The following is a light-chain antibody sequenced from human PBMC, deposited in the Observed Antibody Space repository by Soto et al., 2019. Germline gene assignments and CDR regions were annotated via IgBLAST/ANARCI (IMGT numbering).Light chain of an antibody. V-gene: IGKV3-20*01. J-gene: IGKJ5*01. CDR3: QQYGSSPLIS. CDR1: QTVSITY. Sequence: VLTQSPGTLSLSPGESATLSCRASQTVSITYLTWYQQKPGQAPRLLIFGASTRATGIPDRFSGSGSGRDFTLPISGLEPEDFAVYYCQQYGSSPLISFGQGTRLEIK. CDR2: GAS.